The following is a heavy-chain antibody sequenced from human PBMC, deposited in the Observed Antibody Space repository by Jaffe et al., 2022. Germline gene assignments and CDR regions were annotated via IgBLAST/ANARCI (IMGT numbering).Heavy chain of an antibody. Sequence: EVQLLESGGGLVQPGGSLRLSCVASGFTFSTYTMTWVRQAPGKGLEWVSTISGSGITTYYADSVKGRFTVSRDNSKNTLYVQMSNLRAEDTAVYYCAKPYGDYEAGRHLHYWGQGTLVTVSS. CDR2: ISGSGITT. CDR1: GFTFSTYT. CDR3: AKPYGDYEAGRHLHY. J-gene: IGHJ4*02. D-gene: IGHD4-17*01. V-gene: IGHV3-23*01.